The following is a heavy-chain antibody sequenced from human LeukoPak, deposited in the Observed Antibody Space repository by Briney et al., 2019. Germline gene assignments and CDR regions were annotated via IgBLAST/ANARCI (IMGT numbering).Heavy chain of an antibody. V-gene: IGHV3-21*01. CDR1: GFTFSSYT. D-gene: IGHD2-15*01. CDR3: ARGSMCSGGICYSARCFDY. Sequence: PGGSLRLSCVASGFTFSSYTMSWVRQAPGKGLEWVSAISSSSSSTSYADSVKGRFTISRDNAQKSLYLQMNSLRAEDTAVYYCARGSMCSGGICYSARCFDYWGQGTLLTVSS. J-gene: IGHJ4*02. CDR2: ISSSSSST.